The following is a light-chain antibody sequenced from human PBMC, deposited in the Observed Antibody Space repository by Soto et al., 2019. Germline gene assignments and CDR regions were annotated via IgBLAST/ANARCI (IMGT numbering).Light chain of an antibody. Sequence: EIGLSQSPGTLSLSTGERATLSCRASQSVSNNYLAWYQQKPGQAPRRLIYGASSRATGIPDRFSGSGSGTDFTLTISRLEPEDFAVYYCQQYDSSPRTFGQGTNVDIK. CDR1: QSVSNNY. J-gene: IGKJ1*01. CDR2: GAS. V-gene: IGKV3-20*01. CDR3: QQYDSSPRT.